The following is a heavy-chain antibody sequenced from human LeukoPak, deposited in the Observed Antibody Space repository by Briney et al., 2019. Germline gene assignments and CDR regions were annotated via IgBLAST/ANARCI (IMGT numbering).Heavy chain of an antibody. CDR2: VSYSSSTI. J-gene: IGHJ4*02. V-gene: IGHV3-48*02. CDR1: GFTFSSYS. Sequence: PGGSLRLSCAASGFTFSSYSMNWVRQAPGKGLEWISYVSYSSSTIYYADSVKGRFTISRDNAKNSLYLQMNSLRDEDTAVYYCARDAHIVRGVNPLDYWGQGTLVTASS. D-gene: IGHD3-10*01. CDR3: ARDAHIVRGVNPLDY.